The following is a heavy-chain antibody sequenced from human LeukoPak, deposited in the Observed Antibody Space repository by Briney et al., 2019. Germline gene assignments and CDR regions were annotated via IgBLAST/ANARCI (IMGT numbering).Heavy chain of an antibody. D-gene: IGHD3-10*01. J-gene: IGHJ6*04. V-gene: IGHV4-61*01. CDR2: IYYSGGT. CDR1: GGSVSSGSYY. Sequence: SETLSLTCTVSGGSVSSGSYYWSWIRQPPGKGLEWIGYIYYSGGTNYNPSLKSRVTISVDTSKNQFSLELSSVTAADTAVYYCARGEITMVRGVIHYGMDVWGKGTTVTVSS. CDR3: ARGEITMVRGVIHYGMDV.